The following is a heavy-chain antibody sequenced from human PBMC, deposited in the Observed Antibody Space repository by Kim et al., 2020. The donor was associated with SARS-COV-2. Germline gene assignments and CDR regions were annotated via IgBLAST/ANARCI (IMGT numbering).Heavy chain of an antibody. CDR3: ARDEGWSTQYYYYGMDV. J-gene: IGHJ6*02. CDR2: TYYRSKWYN. Sequence: SQTLSLTCAISGDSVSSNSAAWNWIRQSPSRGLEWLGRTYYRSKWYNDYAVSVKSRITINPDTSKNQFSLQLNSVTPEDTAVYYCARDEGWSTQYYYYGMDVWGQGTTVTVSS. CDR1: GDSVSSNSAA. V-gene: IGHV6-1*01. D-gene: IGHD2-15*01.